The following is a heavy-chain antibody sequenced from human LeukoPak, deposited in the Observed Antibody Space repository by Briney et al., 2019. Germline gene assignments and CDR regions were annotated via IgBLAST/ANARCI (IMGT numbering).Heavy chain of an antibody. CDR2: IYYSGST. CDR1: GGSLRCYY. CDR3: ASAGVVTNPNSYFYFDG. Sequence: SETLSLTCAVSGGSLRCYYWRWIRQPPGKGLEWIGYIYYSGSTNYNPSLESRVTISVDTSKNQFSLKLNSVTDADTAVYYCASAGVVTNPNSYFYFDGCGQVTLVTVSS. D-gene: IGHD3-3*01. V-gene: IGHV4-59*01. J-gene: IGHJ4*01.